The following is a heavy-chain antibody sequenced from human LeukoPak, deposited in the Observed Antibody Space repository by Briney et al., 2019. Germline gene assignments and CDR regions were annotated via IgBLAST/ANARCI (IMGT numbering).Heavy chain of an antibody. CDR3: ARVAQRITMVRGVIGFDY. D-gene: IGHD3-10*01. CDR1: GFTFSSYA. Sequence: GGSLRLSCAASGFTFSSYAMSWVRQAPGKGLEWVSYISSSSSTIYYADSVKGRFTISRDNAKNSLYLQMNSLRAEDTAVYYCARVAQRITMVRGVIGFDYWGQGTLVTVSS. V-gene: IGHV3-48*01. CDR2: ISSSSSTI. J-gene: IGHJ4*02.